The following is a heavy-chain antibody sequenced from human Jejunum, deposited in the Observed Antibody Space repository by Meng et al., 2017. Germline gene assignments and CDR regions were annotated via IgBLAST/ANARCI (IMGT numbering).Heavy chain of an antibody. CDR3: TRARHYGIPSDY. CDR1: GFTFGDYA. J-gene: IGHJ4*02. Sequence: GGSLRLSCTASGFTFGDYAMSWVRQAPGKGLEWVGMIRSKAYDETTEYAASVKGRFTVSRDDSKSVVYLQMNSLKTEDTAVYYCTRARHYGIPSDYWGQGTLVTVSS. V-gene: IGHV3-49*04. CDR2: IRSKAYDETT. D-gene: IGHD3-10*01.